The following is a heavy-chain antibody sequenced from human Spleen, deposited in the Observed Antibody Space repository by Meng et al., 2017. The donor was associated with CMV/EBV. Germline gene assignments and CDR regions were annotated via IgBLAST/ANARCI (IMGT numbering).Heavy chain of an antibody. CDR2: INPNSGAT. D-gene: IGHD6-13*01. V-gene: IGHV1-2*02. Sequence: ASVKVSCKASGYTFTGYYMHWVRQAPGQGLEWMGWINPNSGATNYAQKFQGRVTMTRDTSISTAYMELSRLRSDDTAVYYCARALAAAGRLRAYYYYGMDVWGQGTTVTVSS. CDR3: ARALAAAGRLRAYYYYGMDV. J-gene: IGHJ6*02. CDR1: GYTFTGYY.